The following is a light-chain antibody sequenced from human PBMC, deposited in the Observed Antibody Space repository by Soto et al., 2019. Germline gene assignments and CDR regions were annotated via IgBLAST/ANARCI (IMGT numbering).Light chain of an antibody. Sequence: DIQMTQSPSSLSASVGDRVSITCRASQGIRNDLGWYQQKPGKAPKRLIYGVFNLQSGVPSRFSGSGSGTEFTLTISSLQAEDVAVYYCQQYYSTPVTFGQGTKVDIK. J-gene: IGKJ1*01. CDR1: QGIRND. CDR2: GVF. CDR3: QQYYSTPVT. V-gene: IGKV1-17*01.